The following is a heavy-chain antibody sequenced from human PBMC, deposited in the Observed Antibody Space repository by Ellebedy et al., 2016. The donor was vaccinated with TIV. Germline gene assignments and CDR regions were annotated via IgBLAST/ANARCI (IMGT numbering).Heavy chain of an antibody. V-gene: IGHV1-8*03. J-gene: IGHJ3*02. D-gene: IGHD3-10*01. Sequence: AASVKVSCKASGYTFTSYDLNWVRQATGQGLEWMGWMNPTSGNTGYAQKFQGRVTITKSTSISTAYMELTSLRSEDTAVYYCARAVPFYYASGTRRAFDIWGQGTMVTVSS. CDR2: MNPTSGNT. CDR3: ARAVPFYYASGTRRAFDI. CDR1: GYTFTSYD.